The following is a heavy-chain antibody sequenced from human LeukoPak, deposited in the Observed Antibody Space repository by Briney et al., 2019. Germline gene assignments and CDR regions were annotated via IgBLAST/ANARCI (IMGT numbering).Heavy chain of an antibody. CDR3: ARALGYYYDSSGRFAFDY. Sequence: GGSLRLPCAASGFTFSDAWMSWVRQAPGKGLEWVAKIKQDGREKYYVDSVKGRFTISRDNAKNSLYLQMNSLRAEDTALYYCARALGYYYDSSGRFAFDYWGQGTLVTVSS. V-gene: IGHV3-7*01. J-gene: IGHJ4*02. CDR2: IKQDGREK. CDR1: GFTFSDAW. D-gene: IGHD3-22*01.